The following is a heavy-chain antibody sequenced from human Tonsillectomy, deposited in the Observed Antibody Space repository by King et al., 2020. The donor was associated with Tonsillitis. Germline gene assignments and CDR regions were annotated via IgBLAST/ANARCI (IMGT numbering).Heavy chain of an antibody. CDR3: ARGLRSIDY. CDR1: GFTFSSYA. J-gene: IGHJ4*02. Sequence: QVQLVESGGGVVQPGRSLRLSCAASGFTFSSYAMHWVRQAPGKGLEWVAVISYDGSNKYYADSVKGRFTISRDNSKNTLYLQMNSLRAEDTAVYYCARGLRSIDYWGQGTLVTVSS. CDR2: ISYDGSNK. V-gene: IGHV3-30-3*01. D-gene: IGHD5/OR15-5a*01.